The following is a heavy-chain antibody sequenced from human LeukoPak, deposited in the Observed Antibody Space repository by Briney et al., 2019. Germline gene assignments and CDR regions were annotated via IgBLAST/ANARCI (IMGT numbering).Heavy chain of an antibody. D-gene: IGHD3-10*01. CDR1: GGSINNYY. CDR3: ARGRYFSPDISSGGDVFDT. J-gene: IGHJ3*02. CDR2: IYTRGST. V-gene: IGHV4-4*07. Sequence: SETLSLTCTVSGGSINNYYWSWIRQPAGKGLEWIGRIYTRGSTNYNPSLKSRVTMSVDTSKNQFSLKLSSVTAADTAVYYCARGRYFSPDISSGGDVFDTWGQGTRVSVSS.